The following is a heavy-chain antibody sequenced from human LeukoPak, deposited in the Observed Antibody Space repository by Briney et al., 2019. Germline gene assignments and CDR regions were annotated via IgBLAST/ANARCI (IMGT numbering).Heavy chain of an antibody. Sequence: GASVKVSCKASGYTFTSYAMHWVRQAPGQRLEWMGWINAGNGNTKYSQKFQGRDTITRDTSASTAYMELSSLRSEDTAVYYCASQPPAVAGTHPFDYWGQGTLVTVSS. CDR2: INAGNGNT. CDR1: GYTFTSYA. CDR3: ASQPPAVAGTHPFDY. V-gene: IGHV1-3*01. J-gene: IGHJ4*02. D-gene: IGHD6-19*01.